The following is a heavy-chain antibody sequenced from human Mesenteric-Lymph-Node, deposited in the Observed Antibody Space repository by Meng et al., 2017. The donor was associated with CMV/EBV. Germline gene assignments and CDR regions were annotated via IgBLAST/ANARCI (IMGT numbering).Heavy chain of an antibody. CDR3: ARDRDTDWYSPFDY. CDR2: INPKTGGR. D-gene: IGHD3-9*01. V-gene: IGHV1-2*06. CDR1: GYTFIDYY. J-gene: IGHJ4*02. Sequence: QVQLVQFGAEVKKPGASVRVSCKASGYTFIDYYINWVRQAPGQGLEWMGRINPKTGGRSYAQNFQGRVTMTRDTFINTAYMEVNRLNSDDTAMYYCARDRDTDWYSPFDYWGPGTLVTVSS.